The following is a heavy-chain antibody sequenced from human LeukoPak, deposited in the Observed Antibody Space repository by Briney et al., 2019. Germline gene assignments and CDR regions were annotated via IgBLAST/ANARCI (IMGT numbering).Heavy chain of an antibody. CDR3: AKTKGYSYGCYFDY. CDR1: GFTFSSYA. J-gene: IGHJ4*02. Sequence: GGSLRLSCAASGFTFSSYAMHWVRQSLGKGLEWVAVMSYDGFNKYHADSVKGRFTISRDNSKNTLYLQMNSLRAEDTAVYYCAKTKGYSYGCYFDYWGQGTLVTVSS. D-gene: IGHD5-18*01. CDR2: MSYDGFNK. V-gene: IGHV3-30*18.